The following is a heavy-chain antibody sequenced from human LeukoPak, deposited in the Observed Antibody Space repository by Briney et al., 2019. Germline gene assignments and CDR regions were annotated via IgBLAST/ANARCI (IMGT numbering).Heavy chain of an antibody. CDR3: ARRFGAARDDYMDV. D-gene: IGHD3-16*01. Sequence: PGGSLRLSCAASGFTFLSYAIHWVRQAPGKGLEWVAVISYDGSEKYYADSVKGRFTITRDNSKNSLYLQMNSLRAEDTAVYYCARRFGAARDDYMDVWGKGTTVTVSS. CDR1: GFTFLSYA. V-gene: IGHV3-30*04. CDR2: ISYDGSEK. J-gene: IGHJ6*03.